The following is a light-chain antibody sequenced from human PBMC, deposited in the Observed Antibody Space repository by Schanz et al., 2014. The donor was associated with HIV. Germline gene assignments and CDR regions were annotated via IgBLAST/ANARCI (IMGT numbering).Light chain of an antibody. V-gene: IGLV2-14*01. CDR2: EVS. CDR3: CSYTTTSTYV. CDR1: SSDVGGYNY. Sequence: QSALTQPASVSGSPGQSITISCTGTSSDVGGYNYVSWYQQHPGEAPQLMIYEVSKRPSGVSDRFSGSKSDNTASLTISGLQADDEADYYCCSYTTTSTYVFGAGTKLTVL. J-gene: IGLJ1*01.